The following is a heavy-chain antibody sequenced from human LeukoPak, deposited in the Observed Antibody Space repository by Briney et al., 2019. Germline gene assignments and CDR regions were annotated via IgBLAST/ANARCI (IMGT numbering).Heavy chain of an antibody. V-gene: IGHV3-30*04. CDR2: ISYDGSNK. CDR1: GFTFSSYA. CDR3: ARSNGGYSYGSLYY. D-gene: IGHD5-18*01. J-gene: IGHJ4*02. Sequence: GGSLRLSCAASGFTFSSYAMHWVRQAPGKGLEWVAVISYDGSNKYYADSVKGRFTISRDNSKNTLYLQMNSLRAEDTAVYYCARSNGGYSYGSLYYWGQETLVTVSS.